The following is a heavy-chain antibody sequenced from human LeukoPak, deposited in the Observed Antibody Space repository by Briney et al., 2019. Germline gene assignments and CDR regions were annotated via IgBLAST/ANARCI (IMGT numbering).Heavy chain of an antibody. CDR1: GLTSDDYG. CDR3: ASGGDYYGSGSYYNAMYYFDY. D-gene: IGHD3-10*01. V-gene: IGHV3-20*04. Sequence: GGSLRLSWAASGLTSDDYGMSWVRPPPGKGLEWVSGINWYGGSTGHAASVQGRFTIPRDNAKNPLYLHMNSLRAEDTALYYCASGGDYYGSGSYYNAMYYFDYWGQGTLVTVSS. CDR2: INWYGGST. J-gene: IGHJ4*02.